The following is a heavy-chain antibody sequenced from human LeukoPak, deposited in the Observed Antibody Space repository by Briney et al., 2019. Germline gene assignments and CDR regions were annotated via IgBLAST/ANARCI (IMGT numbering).Heavy chain of an antibody. J-gene: IGHJ5*02. V-gene: IGHV3-33*06. Sequence: PGRSLRLSCAASGFTFSHYGMHWVRQAPGKGLEWVAVMWSDGTKKYYADSVKGRFTVSRDTSKHTLYLQMSSLRAEDTAIYYCAKDAQPRSRWFDPWGQGTLVSVSS. D-gene: IGHD1-14*01. CDR3: AKDAQPRSRWFDP. CDR1: GFTFSHYG. CDR2: MWSDGTKK.